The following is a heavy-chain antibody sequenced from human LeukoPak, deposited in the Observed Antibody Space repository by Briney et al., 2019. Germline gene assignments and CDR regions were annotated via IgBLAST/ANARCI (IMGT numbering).Heavy chain of an antibody. J-gene: IGHJ4*02. D-gene: IGHD3-3*01. CDR3: ASGYTSDLWDY. Sequence: SETLSLTCAVYGGSFSGYYWSWIRQPPEKGLEWIGEINHSGSTNYNPSLKSRVTISVDTSKNQFSLKLSSVTAADTAVYYCASGYTSDLWDYWGQGTLVTVSS. V-gene: IGHV4-34*01. CDR2: INHSGST. CDR1: GGSFSGYY.